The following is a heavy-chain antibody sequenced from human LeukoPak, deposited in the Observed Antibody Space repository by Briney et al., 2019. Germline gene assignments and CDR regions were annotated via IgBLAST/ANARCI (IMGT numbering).Heavy chain of an antibody. CDR2: INHSGST. CDR1: GGPFSGYY. V-gene: IGHV4-34*01. D-gene: IGHD2-21*01. CDR3: ARRVRYYYMDV. Sequence: SETLSLTCAVYGGPFSGYYWSWIRQPPGKGLEWIGEINHSGSTNYNPSLKSRVTISVDTSKNQFSLKLSSVTAADTAVYYCARRVRYYYMDVWGKGTTVTVSS. J-gene: IGHJ6*03.